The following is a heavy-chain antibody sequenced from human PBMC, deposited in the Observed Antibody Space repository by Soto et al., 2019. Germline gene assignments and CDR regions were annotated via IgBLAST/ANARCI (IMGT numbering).Heavy chain of an antibody. CDR1: GYTFTSYG. V-gene: IGHV1-2*04. J-gene: IGHJ3*02. CDR3: AILPLYSSGWEGI. D-gene: IGHD6-19*01. CDR2: INPNSGGT. Sequence: ASVKVSCKASGYTFTSYGISWVRQAPGQGLEWMGWINPNSGGTNYAQKFQGWVTMTRDTSISTAYMELSRLRSDDTAVYYRAILPLYSSGWEGIWGQGTMVTVSS.